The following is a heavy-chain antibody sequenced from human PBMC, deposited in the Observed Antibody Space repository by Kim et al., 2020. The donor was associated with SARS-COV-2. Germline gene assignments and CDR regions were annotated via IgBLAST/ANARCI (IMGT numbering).Heavy chain of an antibody. CDR1: GFTFSYYA. CDR3: AKVSRDRSAFA. CDR2: ITGSASST. Sequence: GGSLRLSCAASGFTFSYYALNWVRQAPGKGLEWVSSITGSASSTEYADSVKGRFTISRDNSKNTLYLQMNSLRAEDTAVYYCAKVSRDRSAFAWGQGTLVTVSS. D-gene: IGHD3-22*01. V-gene: IGHV3-23*01. J-gene: IGHJ4*02.